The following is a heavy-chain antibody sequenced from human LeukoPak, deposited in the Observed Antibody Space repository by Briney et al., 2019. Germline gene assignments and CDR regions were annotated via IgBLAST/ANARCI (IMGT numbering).Heavy chain of an antibody. J-gene: IGHJ4*02. V-gene: IGHV4-59*01. CDR3: ARARSWQYYFDY. Sequence: SETLPLTCTVSGGSISSYYWSWIRQPPGKGLEWIGYIYYSGSTSYNPSLKSRVTISVDTSKNQFSLKLSSVTAADTAVYYCARARSWQYYFDYWGQGTLVTVSS. CDR1: GGSISSYY. CDR2: IYYSGST. D-gene: IGHD1-26*01.